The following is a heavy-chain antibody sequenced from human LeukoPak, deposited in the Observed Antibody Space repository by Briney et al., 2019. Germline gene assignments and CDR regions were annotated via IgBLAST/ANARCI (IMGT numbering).Heavy chain of an antibody. J-gene: IGHJ4*02. CDR3: ARGSNFDY. V-gene: IGHV4-39*07. CDR1: GGSIRSNSYY. CDR2: IFYSGST. Sequence: SETLSLTCTVSGGSIRSNSYYWGWIRQAPGKGLEWIGSIFYSGSTNYNPSLKSRVTISVDTSKNQFSLKLSSVTAADTAVYYCARGSNFDYWGQGTLVTVSS.